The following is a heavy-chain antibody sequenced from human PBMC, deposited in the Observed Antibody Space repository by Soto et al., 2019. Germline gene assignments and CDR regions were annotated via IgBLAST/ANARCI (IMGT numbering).Heavy chain of an antibody. CDR2: IYHSGIT. CDR1: GGSISSEDW. D-gene: IGHD2-2*01. CDR3: ASAAWYQLNY. J-gene: IGHJ4*02. V-gene: IGHV4-4*02. Sequence: QVQLQESGPGLVKPSGTLSLTCAVSGGSISSEDWWSWVRQPPGKGLEWIGEIYHSGITKYNPSLNSRVTISVDKSNNQFSLEVSSVTAADTAVYYCASAAWYQLNYWGQGTLVTVSS.